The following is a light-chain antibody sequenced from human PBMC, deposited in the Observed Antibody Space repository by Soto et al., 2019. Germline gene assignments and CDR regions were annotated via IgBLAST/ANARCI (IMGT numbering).Light chain of an antibody. CDR1: QSVTSSF. V-gene: IGKV3-20*01. CDR2: AAS. CDR3: QQYGSSPFT. Sequence: EIVLTQSPGTLSLSPGERATLSCRPSQSVTSSFLAWYQQKPGQAPRLLIYAASSRATGIPDRFSGSGSGTDFTLTIIRLEPEDFAVYYCQQYGSSPFTFGGGTKVDIK. J-gene: IGKJ4*01.